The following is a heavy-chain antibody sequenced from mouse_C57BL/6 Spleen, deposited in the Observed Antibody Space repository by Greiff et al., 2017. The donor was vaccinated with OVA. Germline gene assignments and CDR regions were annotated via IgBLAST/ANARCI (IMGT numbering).Heavy chain of an antibody. D-gene: IGHD4-1*01. CDR1: GFTFSSYT. CDR3: ARHLGVWYFDV. Sequence: EVKLMESGGGLVKPGGSLKLSCAASGFTFSSYTMSWVRQTPEKRLEWVATISGGGGNTYYPDSVKGPFPISRDNAKNTLYLQMSSLRSEDTALYYCARHLGVWYFDVWGTGTTVTVSS. CDR2: ISGGGGNT. V-gene: IGHV5-9*01. J-gene: IGHJ1*03.